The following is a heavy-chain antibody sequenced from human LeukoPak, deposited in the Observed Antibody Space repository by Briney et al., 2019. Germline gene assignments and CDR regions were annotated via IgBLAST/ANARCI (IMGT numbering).Heavy chain of an antibody. CDR1: GYTFTGYY. Sequence: GASVKVSCKASGYTFTGYYMHWVRQAPGQGLEWMGWINPNSGGTNYAQKFQGRVTMTRDTSISTAYMELSRLRSDDTAVYYCAGGDIVVVPAARTNWFDPWGQGTLVTVSS. J-gene: IGHJ5*02. V-gene: IGHV1-2*02. CDR2: INPNSGGT. CDR3: AGGDIVVVPAARTNWFDP. D-gene: IGHD2-2*01.